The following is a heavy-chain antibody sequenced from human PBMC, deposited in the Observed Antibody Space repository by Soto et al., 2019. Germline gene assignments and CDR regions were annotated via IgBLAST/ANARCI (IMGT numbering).Heavy chain of an antibody. D-gene: IGHD5-18*01. CDR3: ARGPGYSYGYDY. CDR1: GYTFTGYY. J-gene: IGHJ4*02. V-gene: IGHV1-2*04. CDR2: INPNSGGT. Sequence: ASVKVSCKASGYTFTGYYMHWVRQAPGQGLEWMGWINPNSGGTNYAQKFQGWVTTTRDTSISTAYMELSRLRSDDTAVYYCARGPGYSYGYDYWGQGTLVTVSS.